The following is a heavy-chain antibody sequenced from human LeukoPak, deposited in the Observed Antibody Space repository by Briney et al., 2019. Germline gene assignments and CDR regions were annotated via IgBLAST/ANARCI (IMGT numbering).Heavy chain of an antibody. V-gene: IGHV1-46*01. D-gene: IGHD2-15*01. J-gene: IGHJ1*01. Sequence: ASVKVSCKASGYTFTSYYMHWVRQAPGQGLEWMGIINPSGGSTSYAQKFQGRVTMTRDTSTSTVYMELSSLRSEDTAVYYCARDSADCSGGSCYSAEYFQHWGQGTLVTVSS. CDR2: INPSGGST. CDR3: ARDSADCSGGSCYSAEYFQH. CDR1: GYTFTSYY.